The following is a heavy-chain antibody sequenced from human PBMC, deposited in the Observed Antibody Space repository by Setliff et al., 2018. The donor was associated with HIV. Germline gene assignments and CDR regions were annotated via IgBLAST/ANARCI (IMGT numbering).Heavy chain of an antibody. J-gene: IGHJ5*02. Sequence: ASVKVSCKTSGYTFDIYYIHWVRQAPGQGLEWMGVIDPTGGRTTYAQKFEDRGTMTRDLSTSTVYMELTRLKSEDVAIYYCARDGINYDFWSGQNASNWFDPWGQGTLVTVSS. D-gene: IGHD3-3*01. CDR3: ARDGINYDFWSGQNASNWFDP. CDR1: GYTFDIYY. V-gene: IGHV1-46*02. CDR2: IDPTGGRT.